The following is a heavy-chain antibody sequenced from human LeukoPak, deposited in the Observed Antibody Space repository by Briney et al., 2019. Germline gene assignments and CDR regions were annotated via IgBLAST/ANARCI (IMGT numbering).Heavy chain of an antibody. CDR2: ISWNSGSI. J-gene: IGHJ6*02. V-gene: IGHV3-9*01. CDR1: GFTFEDYA. CDR3: AKDMKWERNYGMDV. D-gene: IGHD1-26*01. Sequence: QPGRSLRLSCPASGFTFEDYAMHSVRQAPGKGLGSVSGISWNSGSIGYADSVKGRFTISRDNAKNALYLQMNSLRAEDTALYYYAKDMKWERNYGMDVWGQGTTVTVSS.